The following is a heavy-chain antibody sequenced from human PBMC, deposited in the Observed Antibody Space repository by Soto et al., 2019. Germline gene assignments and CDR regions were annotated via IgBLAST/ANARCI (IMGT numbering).Heavy chain of an antibody. CDR1: GGTFSSYA. V-gene: IGHV1-69*01. J-gene: IGHJ6*02. Sequence: QVQLVQSGAEVKKPGSSVKVSCKASGGTFSSYAISWVRQAPGQGLEWMGGIIPIFGTANYAQKFQGRVTITADESTRTAYMELSSLRSEDTAVYYCARTVVVPAAIANYYYGMDVWGQGTTVTVSS. D-gene: IGHD2-2*02. CDR2: IIPIFGTA. CDR3: ARTVVVPAAIANYYYGMDV.